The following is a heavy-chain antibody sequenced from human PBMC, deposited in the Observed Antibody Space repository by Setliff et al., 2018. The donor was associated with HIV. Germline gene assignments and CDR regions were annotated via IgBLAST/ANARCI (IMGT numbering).Heavy chain of an antibody. J-gene: IGHJ4*02. Sequence: SETLSLTCSVSGGSIRSHYWSWIRQAPGKGLQWIGNVYYRAKTGATTDHNPSLRSRISISLDVSKNQLCLRLRSVTAADTAIYYCARDVAPPLAGDVWSGNGLWGQGTQVTVSS. CDR2: VYYRAKTGATT. V-gene: IGHV4-59*11. D-gene: IGHD3-3*01. CDR3: ARDVAPPLAGDVWSGNGL. CDR1: GGSIRSHY.